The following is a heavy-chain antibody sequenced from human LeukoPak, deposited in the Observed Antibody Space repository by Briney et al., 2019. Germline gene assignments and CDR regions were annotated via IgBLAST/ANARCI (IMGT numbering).Heavy chain of an antibody. Sequence: GESLQISCKGSGYSFTSYWIGWVRQMPGKGLEWMGIIYPGDSDTRYSPSFQGQVTISADKSISTAYLQWSSLKASDTAMYYCARRDAYYYDSSGYYYDYWGQGTLVTVSS. V-gene: IGHV5-51*01. CDR1: GYSFTSYW. CDR2: IYPGDSDT. J-gene: IGHJ4*02. D-gene: IGHD3-22*01. CDR3: ARRDAYYYDSSGYYYDY.